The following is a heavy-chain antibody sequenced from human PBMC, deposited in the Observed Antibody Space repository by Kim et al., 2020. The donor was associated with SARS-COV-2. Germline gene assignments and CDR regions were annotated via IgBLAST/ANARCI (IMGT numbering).Heavy chain of an antibody. Sequence: ASVKVSCKASGYTFTGYYMHWVRQAPGQGLEWMGWINPNSGGTNYAQKFQGRVTMTRDTSISTAYMELSRLRSDDTAVYYCARADGNYDILTGYYRSSYYFDYWGQGTLVTVSS. CDR2: INPNSGGT. V-gene: IGHV1-2*02. CDR1: GYTFTGYY. J-gene: IGHJ4*02. CDR3: ARADGNYDILTGYYRSSYYFDY. D-gene: IGHD3-9*01.